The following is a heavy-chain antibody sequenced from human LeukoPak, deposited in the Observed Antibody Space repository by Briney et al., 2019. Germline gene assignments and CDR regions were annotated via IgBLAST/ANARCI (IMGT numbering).Heavy chain of an antibody. J-gene: IGHJ4*02. Sequence: GGSLRLSCAASGVTFSSYAMHWVRQAPGKGLEWVAVISYDGGNKYYGDSVKGRFTISRDNSKSTLYLQMNSLRAEDTAVYYCGRVASTEWELLPDYWGQGTLVTVSS. CDR3: GRVASTEWELLPDY. D-gene: IGHD1-26*01. CDR2: ISYDGGNK. V-gene: IGHV3-30-3*01. CDR1: GVTFSSYA.